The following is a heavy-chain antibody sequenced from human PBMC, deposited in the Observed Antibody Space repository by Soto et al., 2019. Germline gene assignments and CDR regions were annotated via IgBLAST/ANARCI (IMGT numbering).Heavy chain of an antibody. V-gene: IGHV3-15*01. J-gene: IGHJ4*02. Sequence: PGGSLRLSCAASGFTFSNVWLSWVRQGPGKGLEWLGRIKSRAENETTDYASPARGRFIISRDDSKNMLYLQLNSLKSEDTGGYYCVTVLPHANSWFDYWGQGTPVNVSS. D-gene: IGHD2-2*01. CDR2: IKSRAENETT. CDR1: GFTFSNVW. CDR3: VTVLPHANSWFDY.